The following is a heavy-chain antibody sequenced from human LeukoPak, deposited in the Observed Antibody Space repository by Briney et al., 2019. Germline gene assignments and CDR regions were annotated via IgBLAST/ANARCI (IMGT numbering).Heavy chain of an antibody. Sequence: GRSLRLSCAASGFTFSSYGMHWVRQAPGKGLEWVAVISYDGSNKYYADSVKGRFTISRDNSKNTLYLQMNSLRAEDTAVYYCAKGGVSXXRWFDPWGQXTXXXVSS. CDR2: ISYDGSNK. J-gene: IGHJ5*02. CDR1: GFTFSSYG. CDR3: AKGGVSXXRWFDP. V-gene: IGHV3-30*18. D-gene: IGHD1-26*01.